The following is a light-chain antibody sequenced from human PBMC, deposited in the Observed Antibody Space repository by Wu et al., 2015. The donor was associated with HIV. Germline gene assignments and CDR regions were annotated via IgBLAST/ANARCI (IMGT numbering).Light chain of an antibody. CDR1: QSVSSSS. CDR3: QQSATSPWT. V-gene: IGKV3-20*01. Sequence: EIVLTQSPGTLSLSPGERATLSCRASQSVSSSSLAWYQQKPGQAPRLLIFGASNRASGIPDRFSGSGSGTDFTLIISRLEPADFAVYYCQQSATSPWTFGRRDRRW. CDR2: GAS. J-gene: IGKJ1*01.